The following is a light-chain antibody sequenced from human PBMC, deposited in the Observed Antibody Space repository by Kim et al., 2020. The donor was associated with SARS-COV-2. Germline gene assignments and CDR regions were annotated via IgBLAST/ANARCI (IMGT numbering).Light chain of an antibody. CDR3: QQSYSAPLT. CDR1: QNINNY. J-gene: IGKJ4*01. CDR2: AAS. Sequence: ASVGDRVTISCRASQNINNYLNWYQQKPGKAPKLLIYAASSLQTGVPSRFSGSGSGTDFTLTIRSLQPEDFGSYYCQQSYSAPLTFGGGTKVDIK. V-gene: IGKV1-39*01.